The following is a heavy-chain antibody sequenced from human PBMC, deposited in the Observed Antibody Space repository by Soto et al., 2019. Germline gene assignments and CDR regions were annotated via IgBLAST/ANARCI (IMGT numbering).Heavy chain of an antibody. J-gene: IGHJ4*02. V-gene: IGHV4-4*02. CDR2: IYHSGST. CDR3: ASESSGVLSFDY. D-gene: IGHD2-8*02. Sequence: QVQLQESGPGLVKPSGTLSLTCAVSSGSISSSNWWSWVRQPPGKGLEWIGEIYHSGSTNYNPSLESRFTISVDKSKNQFSLKLSSVTAADTAVYYCASESSGVLSFDYWGQGTLVTVSS. CDR1: SGSISSSNW.